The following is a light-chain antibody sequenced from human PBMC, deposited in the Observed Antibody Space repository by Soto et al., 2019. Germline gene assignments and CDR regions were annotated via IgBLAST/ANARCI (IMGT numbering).Light chain of an antibody. CDR3: QQYKNXPKT. CDR2: GAS. J-gene: IGKJ2*01. V-gene: IGKV3-15*01. CDR1: QSVSSN. Sequence: EIVMTESPATLSVAPGEKATLSCRAIQSVSSNLAWNQQKFGQAPRLLIYGASTRATGIPARFSGSGSGTELTLTISSLHSEDFAVYYVQQYKNXPKTFGQWTKV.